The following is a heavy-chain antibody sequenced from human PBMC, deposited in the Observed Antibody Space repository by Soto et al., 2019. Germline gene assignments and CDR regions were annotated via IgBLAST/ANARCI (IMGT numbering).Heavy chain of an antibody. V-gene: IGHV3-7*01. CDR2: IKQDGSEK. CDR3: AVDFWSGYYTIDDY. CDR1: GFTFSSYW. J-gene: IGHJ4*02. Sequence: GGSLRLSCAASGFTFSSYWMSWVRQAPGKGLEWVANIKQDGSEKYYVDSVKGRFTISRDNAKNSLYLQMNSLRAEDTAVYYCAVDFWSGYYTIDDYWGQGTLVTVSS. D-gene: IGHD3-3*01.